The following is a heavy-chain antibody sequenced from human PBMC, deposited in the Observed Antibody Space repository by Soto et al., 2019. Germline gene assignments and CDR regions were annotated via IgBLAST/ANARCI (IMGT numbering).Heavy chain of an antibody. CDR1: GGSFSGCY. Sequence: PSETLSLTCAVYGGSFSGCYWSWIRQSPGKGLEWIGEINHSGSTNYNPSLKSRVTISVDTSKNQFSLRLTSVTAADTAVYYCARVRDWFDPWGQGTLVTVSS. J-gene: IGHJ5*02. V-gene: IGHV4-34*01. CDR2: INHSGST. CDR3: ARVRDWFDP. D-gene: IGHD3-3*01.